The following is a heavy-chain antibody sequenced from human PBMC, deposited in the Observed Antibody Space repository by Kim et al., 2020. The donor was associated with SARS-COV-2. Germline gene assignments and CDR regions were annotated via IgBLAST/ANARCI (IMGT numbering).Heavy chain of an antibody. D-gene: IGHD1-20*01. V-gene: IGHV3-23*01. CDR2: ISGSGGST. CDR1: GFTFSSYA. J-gene: IGHJ3*02. CDR3: AKEVTYNWNGAPPAFDI. Sequence: GGSLRLSCAASGFTFSSYAMSWVRQAPGKGLEWVSAISGSGGSTYYADSVKGRFTISRDNSKNTLYLQMNSLRAEDTAVYYCAKEVTYNWNGAPPAFDIWGQGTMVTVSS.